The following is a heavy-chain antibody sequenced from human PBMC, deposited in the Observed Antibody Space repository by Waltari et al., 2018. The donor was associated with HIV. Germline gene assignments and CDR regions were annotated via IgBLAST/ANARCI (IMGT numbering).Heavy chain of an antibody. Sequence: QVQLQQWGAGLLKPSEALSLSCGVNGGSFSTYSWSWIRQPPGKGLEWIGEINHSGSPNYSPSLKSRVTISVDTSKNQVSLKMTSVTAADTATYFCVRGGDIVLVPDTSLANWYFDLWGPGTLVTVSS. CDR2: INHSGSP. J-gene: IGHJ2*01. D-gene: IGHD2-2*01. CDR1: GGSFSTYS. V-gene: IGHV4-34*02. CDR3: VRGGDIVLVPDTSLANWYFDL.